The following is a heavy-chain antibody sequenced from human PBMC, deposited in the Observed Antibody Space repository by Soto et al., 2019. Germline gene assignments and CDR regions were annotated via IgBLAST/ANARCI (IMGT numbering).Heavy chain of an antibody. V-gene: IGHV4-30-2*01. CDR1: GGSISGGGYS. Sequence: LSETLSLTCAVSGGSISGGGYSWIWIRQPPGKGLEWIGYIYHSGSTYYNPSLKSRVTISVDRSKKEFSLRLSSVTAADTAVYYCARGDYGDYSYFDSWGRGTLVTVSS. CDR3: ARGDYGDYSYFDS. D-gene: IGHD4-17*01. CDR2: IYHSGST. J-gene: IGHJ4*02.